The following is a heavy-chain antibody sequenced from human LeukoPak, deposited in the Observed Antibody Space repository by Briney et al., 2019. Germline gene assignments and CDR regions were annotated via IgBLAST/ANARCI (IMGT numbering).Heavy chain of an antibody. CDR3: ASMTTYCGGDCYFFDY. J-gene: IGHJ4*02. D-gene: IGHD2-21*02. CDR2: ISSSSNTI. CDR1: GFTFSSYS. Sequence: GGSLRLSCAASGFTFSSYSMNWVRQAPGKGLEWVSYISSSSNTIYYADSVKGRFTISRDNAKNSLYLQMNSLRAEDTAVYYCASMTTYCGGDCYFFDYWAREPWSPSPQ. V-gene: IGHV3-48*04.